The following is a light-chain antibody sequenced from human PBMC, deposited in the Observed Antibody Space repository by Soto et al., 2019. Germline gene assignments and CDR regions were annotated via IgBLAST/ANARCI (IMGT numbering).Light chain of an antibody. J-gene: IGLJ1*01. CDR3: SSYTSSSTLYV. Sequence: QSALTQPASVSGSPGQASTISCTGTSSDVGGYNYVSWYQQHPGKAPKLMIYDVSNRPSGVSNRFSGSKSVNTASLTISGLQAEDEADYYCSSYTSSSTLYVFGTGTKLTVL. CDR1: SSDVGGYNY. V-gene: IGLV2-14*01. CDR2: DVS.